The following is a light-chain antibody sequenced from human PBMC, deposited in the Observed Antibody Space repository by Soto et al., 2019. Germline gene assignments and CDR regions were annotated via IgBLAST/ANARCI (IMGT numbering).Light chain of an antibody. CDR3: SSYTSSSTYV. J-gene: IGLJ1*01. Sequence: QSVLTPPPSLSGSPGQSAAITCTGPSSDVGNSNGVSWYQQPPGTAPKLMIYDVSNRPSGVPDRFSGSKSGNTASLTISGLQAEDEADYYCSSYTSSSTYVFGTGT. V-gene: IGLV2-18*02. CDR2: DVS. CDR1: SSDVGNSNG.